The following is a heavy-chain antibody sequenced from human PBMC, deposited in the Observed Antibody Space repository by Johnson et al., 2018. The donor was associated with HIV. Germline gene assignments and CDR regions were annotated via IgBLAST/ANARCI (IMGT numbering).Heavy chain of an antibody. Sequence: QVQLVESGGDVVQPGRSLRLSCTASGFTFSSYALHWVRQAPGKGLEWVAVLSYDGSNKFYADSVKGRFTISRYNSKNTLYLQMNSLRTEDTAMYYCARERGYFGNPAFDIWGQGTMVTVSS. CDR2: LSYDGSNK. V-gene: IGHV3-30-3*01. CDR3: ARERGYFGNPAFDI. J-gene: IGHJ3*02. D-gene: IGHD4-23*01. CDR1: GFTFSSYA.